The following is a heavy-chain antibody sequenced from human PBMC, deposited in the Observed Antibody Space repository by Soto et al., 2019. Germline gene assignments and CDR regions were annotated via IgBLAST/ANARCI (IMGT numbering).Heavy chain of an antibody. J-gene: IGHJ5*02. D-gene: IGHD6-25*01. CDR1: SGSFSGYY. CDR2: ISQSGNT. Sequence: SENLSLTCSSYSGSFSGYYWSWIRQPPGKGLEWIGEISQSGNTNYSPSLKSRVSISIDTSKKQFSLNLASVSAADTAVYYCAIALKFSGDP. CDR3: AIALKFSGDP. V-gene: IGHV4-34*01.